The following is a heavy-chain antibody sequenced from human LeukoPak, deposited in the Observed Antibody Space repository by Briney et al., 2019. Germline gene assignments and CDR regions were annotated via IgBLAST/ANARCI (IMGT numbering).Heavy chain of an antibody. CDR2: INPSGGST. V-gene: IGHV1-46*01. CDR3: ARDPYCSGGSCYWFDP. D-gene: IGHD2-15*01. J-gene: IGHJ5*02. Sequence: ASVKVSCKASGYTFTSYYMHWVRQAPGQWHEWIGIINPSGGSTSYAQKFQGRVTMTRDTSTSTVYMELSSLRSEDTAVYYCARDPYCSGGSCYWFDPWGQGTLVTVSS. CDR1: GYTFTSYY.